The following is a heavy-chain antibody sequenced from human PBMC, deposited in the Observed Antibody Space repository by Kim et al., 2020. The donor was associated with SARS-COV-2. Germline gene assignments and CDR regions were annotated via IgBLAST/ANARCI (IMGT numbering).Heavy chain of an antibody. Sequence: GGSLRLSCAASGFTFNSYWMNWVRQAPGKGLEWVANIKHDGSEKYYVDSVKGRFTISRDNAKNSLYLQMNSLRAEDTAVYYCARGTDGSPNWFDPWGQGTLVTVSS. V-gene: IGHV3-7*01. J-gene: IGHJ5*02. D-gene: IGHD6-13*01. CDR1: GFTFNSYW. CDR2: IKHDGSEK. CDR3: ARGTDGSPNWFDP.